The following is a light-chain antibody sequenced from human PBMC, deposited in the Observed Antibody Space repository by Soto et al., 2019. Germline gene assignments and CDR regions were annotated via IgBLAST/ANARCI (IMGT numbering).Light chain of an antibody. V-gene: IGLV2-14*01. CDR3: SSYKFSTTLRV. CDR1: TNDIGSYNY. Sequence: QSALTQPASVSGSPGQSITLSCAGTTNDIGSYNYVSWFQQHPGEAPKLIIFEVTHRPSGISTRFSGSKSGNTASLTISDLQADDEALYYCSSYKFSTTLRVFGGGTKVTVL. CDR2: EVT. J-gene: IGLJ3*02.